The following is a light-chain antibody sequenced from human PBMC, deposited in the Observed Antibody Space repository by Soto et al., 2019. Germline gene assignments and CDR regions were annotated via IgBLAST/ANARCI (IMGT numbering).Light chain of an antibody. J-gene: IGLJ3*02. Sequence: QSALTQPPSVSAAPGQKVTITCSGSSSNIGNNYVSWFQQFPGTAPKLLIYDTDKRPSGIPDRFSGSKSGTSATLGITGLQTGDEADYYCGTWDGSLSAGVFGGGTQLTVL. CDR1: SSNIGNNY. CDR3: GTWDGSLSAGV. V-gene: IGLV1-51*01. CDR2: DTD.